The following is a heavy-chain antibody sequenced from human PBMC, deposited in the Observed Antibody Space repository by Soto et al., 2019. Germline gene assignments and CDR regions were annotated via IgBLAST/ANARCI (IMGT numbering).Heavy chain of an antibody. Sequence: EVQLVESGGGLVQPGGSLRLSCAASGFTFNTYWMTWVRQAPGKGLEWVANIKQDGSETYYVDSVKGRFTISRDNAKHSLYLQMNRLRAEDTAVYYCARDPPYGSGTCQNYGMDVWGPGTTVTVSS. CDR3: ARDPPYGSGTCQNYGMDV. V-gene: IGHV3-7*04. J-gene: IGHJ6*02. D-gene: IGHD3-10*01. CDR1: GFTFNTYW. CDR2: IKQDGSET.